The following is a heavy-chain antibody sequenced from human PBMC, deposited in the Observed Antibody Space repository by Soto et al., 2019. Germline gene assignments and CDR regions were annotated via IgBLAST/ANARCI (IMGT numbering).Heavy chain of an antibody. V-gene: IGHV4-59*07. CDR3: ARQQLLPFYYALDV. D-gene: IGHD6-13*01. Sequence: QVQLQESGPGLVKPSDTLSLTCTVSGGSISGYYWSWIRQSPGKGLEYIGYIYYRGSTNYNPSLKSRVTMSVDTSRNQFSLKVNSVTAADTAVYYCARQQLLPFYYALDVWGQGPTVTVSS. CDR1: GGSISGYY. CDR2: IYYRGST. J-gene: IGHJ6*02.